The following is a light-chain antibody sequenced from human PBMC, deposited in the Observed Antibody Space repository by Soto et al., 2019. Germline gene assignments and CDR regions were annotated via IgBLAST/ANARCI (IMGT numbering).Light chain of an antibody. Sequence: QSVLTQPPSASGSPGQSVTISCTGTSSDVGYYNYVSWYQQRPGKAPKLMIFEVNARPSGVPDRFSGSRSGNTASLTVSGLQAEDEAVYYCSSHAGRNKYVLFGGGTKLTVL. J-gene: IGLJ2*01. V-gene: IGLV2-8*01. CDR1: SSDVGYYNY. CDR2: EVN. CDR3: SSHAGRNKYVL.